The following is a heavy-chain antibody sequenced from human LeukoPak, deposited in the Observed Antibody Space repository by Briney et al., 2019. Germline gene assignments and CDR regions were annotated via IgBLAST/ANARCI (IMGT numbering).Heavy chain of an antibody. CDR1: GYSFSSYW. J-gene: IGHJ1*01. CDR2: IDPSDSYT. Sequence: ESLRISCKGSGYSFSSYWISWVRQMPGKGLEWMGRIDPSDSYTSYSPSFEGHVTISADESTSTAYLQWSSLKASDTAMYYCARLRTDSGYDYMYFHHWGQGTLVTVSS. D-gene: IGHD5-12*01. V-gene: IGHV5-10-1*01. CDR3: ARLRTDSGYDYMYFHH.